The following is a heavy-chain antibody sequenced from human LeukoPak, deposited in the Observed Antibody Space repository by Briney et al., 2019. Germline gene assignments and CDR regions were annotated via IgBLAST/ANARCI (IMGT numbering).Heavy chain of an antibody. J-gene: IGHJ6*02. Sequence: TGGSLRLSCAVSGFTFSGYAMHWVRQAPGKGLEWVAVISSDGTNKYYADSVKGRFTISRDNSKNTLYLQMNSLRAEDTAMYYCARDLSGGNYLTYYYYYCALDVWGQGTTVTVSS. CDR2: ISSDGTNK. CDR1: GFTFSGYA. CDR3: ARDLSGGNYLTYYYYYCALDV. D-gene: IGHD1-26*01. V-gene: IGHV3-30-3*01.